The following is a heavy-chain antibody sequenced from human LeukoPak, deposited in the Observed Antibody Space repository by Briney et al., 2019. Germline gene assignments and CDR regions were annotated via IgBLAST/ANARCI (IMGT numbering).Heavy chain of an antibody. V-gene: IGHV4-39*07. CDR3: VRDGRFDSACFDS. CDR1: GDPLNDNLYY. J-gene: IGHJ4*02. Sequence: SETLSLTCNVSGDPLNDNLYYWGWICQSPGKGLEWIGAFYSSGSTSSHSSLKSRVTISVDTSRTQLSLKLDSVTDTDTAVYYCVRDGRFDSACFDSWGPGILVTVSS. CDR2: FYSSGST. D-gene: IGHD6-19*01.